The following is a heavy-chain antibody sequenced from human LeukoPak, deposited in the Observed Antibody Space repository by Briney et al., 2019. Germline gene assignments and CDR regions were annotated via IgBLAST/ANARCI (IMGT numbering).Heavy chain of an antibody. Sequence: AGGSLRLSCAASGFTFSSYWMSWVRQAPGKGLEWVANIKQDGSEKYYVDSVKGRFTISGDNSKNTLYLQMNSLRAEDTAVYYCARRAGAYSHPYDYWGQGTLVTVSS. CDR1: GFTFSSYW. J-gene: IGHJ4*02. CDR2: IKQDGSEK. V-gene: IGHV3-7*03. CDR3: ARRAGAYSHPYDY. D-gene: IGHD4/OR15-4a*01.